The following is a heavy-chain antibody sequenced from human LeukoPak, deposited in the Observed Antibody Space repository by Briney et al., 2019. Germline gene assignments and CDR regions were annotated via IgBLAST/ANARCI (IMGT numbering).Heavy chain of an antibody. J-gene: IGHJ4*02. CDR3: GRSKYFDY. Sequence: GGSLRLSCAASGFTFSDAWVSWVRQAPGKGLEWVGRIKTKTDGGTTDYAAPVKGRFTISRDDSKDTLFLQMNSLKTEDTAVYYCGRSKYFDYWGQGTLVTVSS. D-gene: IGHD3-10*01. CDR2: IKTKTDGGTT. V-gene: IGHV3-15*01. CDR1: GFTFSDAW.